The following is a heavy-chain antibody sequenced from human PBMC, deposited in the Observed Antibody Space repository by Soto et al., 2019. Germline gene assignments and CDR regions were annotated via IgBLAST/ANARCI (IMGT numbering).Heavy chain of an antibody. CDR3: AGPSLRYCSSTSCFYGMDV. Sequence: GASVKVSCKASGYTFTSYAMHWVRQAPGQRLEWMGWINAGNGNTKYSQKFQGRVTITRDTAATTAYMELSSLRSEDTAVYSCAGPSLRYCSSTSCFYGMDVWGRGPTVTVSS. V-gene: IGHV1-3*01. D-gene: IGHD2-2*01. J-gene: IGHJ6*02. CDR1: GYTFTSYA. CDR2: INAGNGNT.